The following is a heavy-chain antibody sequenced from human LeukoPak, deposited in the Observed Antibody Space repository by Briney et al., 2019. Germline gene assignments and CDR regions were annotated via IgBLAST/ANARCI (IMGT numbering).Heavy chain of an antibody. J-gene: IGHJ4*02. D-gene: IGHD2-15*01. CDR3: ARLPYCSGGSCYGY. V-gene: IGHV3-74*01. Sequence: PGGSLRLSCAASGFTFSSYWMHWVRQAPGKGLVWVSRINSDGSSTSYADSVKGRFTISRDNAKNTLYLQINSLRAEDTAVYYCARLPYCSGGSCYGYWGQGTLVTVSS. CDR2: INSDGSST. CDR1: GFTFSSYW.